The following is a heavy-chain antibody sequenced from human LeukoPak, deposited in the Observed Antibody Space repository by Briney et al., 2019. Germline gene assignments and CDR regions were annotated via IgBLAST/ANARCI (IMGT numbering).Heavy chain of an antibody. CDR3: ARELAAAGTFFYYGMDV. CDR1: GGTFISYA. CDR2: IIPIFGTA. D-gene: IGHD6-13*01. Sequence: GASVKVSCKASGGTFISYAISWVRQAPGQGLEWMGGIIPIFGTANHAQKFQGRVTITADESTSTAYMELSSLRSEDTAVYYCARELAAAGTFFYYGMDVWGQGTTVTVSS. J-gene: IGHJ6*02. V-gene: IGHV1-69*13.